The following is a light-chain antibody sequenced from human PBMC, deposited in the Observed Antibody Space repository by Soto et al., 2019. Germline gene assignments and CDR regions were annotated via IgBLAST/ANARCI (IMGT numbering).Light chain of an antibody. V-gene: IGKV3-20*01. CDR1: QSVSSNF. J-gene: IGKJ4*01. Sequence: EIVLSQSPGTLSLSPGEGATLSCRASQSVSSNFLAWYQRKPGQAPRLLMYGASSRATGMPDRFSGSGSGTDFTLTISRLEPEDFAVYYCQQYCSSPLTFGGGTKVEIK. CDR2: GAS. CDR3: QQYCSSPLT.